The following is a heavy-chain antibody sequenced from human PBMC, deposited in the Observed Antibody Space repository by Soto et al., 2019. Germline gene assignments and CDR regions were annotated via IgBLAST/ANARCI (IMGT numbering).Heavy chain of an antibody. CDR1: GYSFTSYW. CDR3: ARHDSTGYYYGYPDY. D-gene: IGHD3-22*01. CDR2: IYPGDSNT. J-gene: IGHJ4*02. Sequence: GESLKISCKVSGYSFTSYWIGWVRQMPGKGLEWLGIIYPGDSNTKYSPSFQGQVTISADKSISTAYLQWTRLQASDTAMYYCARHDSTGYYYGYPDYWGQGTPVTVSS. V-gene: IGHV5-51*01.